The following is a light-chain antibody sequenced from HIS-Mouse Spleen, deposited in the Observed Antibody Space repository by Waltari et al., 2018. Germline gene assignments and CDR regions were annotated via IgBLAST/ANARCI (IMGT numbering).Light chain of an antibody. CDR2: EGS. J-gene: IGLJ2*01. Sequence: QSALTQPASVSGSPGQSITISCTGTSSDVGSYNLVSWYQQPPGKATKVMIYEGSKRPSGISNRFSGSKSGNTASLTISGLQAEDEADYYCCSYAGSSPYVVFGGGTKLTVL. CDR1: SSDVGSYNL. CDR3: CSYAGSSPYVV. V-gene: IGLV2-23*01.